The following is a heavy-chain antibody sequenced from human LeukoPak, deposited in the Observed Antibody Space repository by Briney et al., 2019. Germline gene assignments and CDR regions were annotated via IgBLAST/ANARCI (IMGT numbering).Heavy chain of an antibody. V-gene: IGHV1-2*02. CDR2: INPNSGGT. D-gene: IGHD4-11*01. CDR3: ARDGGLTVTTLVYYYYGMDV. Sequence: ASVKVSCKASGYTFTGYYMHWVRQAPGQGLEWMGWINPNSGGTNYAQKFRGRVTMTRDTSISTAYMELSRLRSDDTAVYYCARDGGLTVTTLVYYYYGMDVWGQGTTVTVSS. CDR1: GYTFTGYY. J-gene: IGHJ6*02.